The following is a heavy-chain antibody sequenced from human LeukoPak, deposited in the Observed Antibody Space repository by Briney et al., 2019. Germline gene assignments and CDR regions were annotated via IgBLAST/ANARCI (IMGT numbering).Heavy chain of an antibody. Sequence: ASVKVSCKASGYTFTSYYMHWVRQAPGQGLEWMGIINPSGGSTSYAQKLQGRVTMTTDTSTSTAYMELRSLRSDDTAVYYYAREYSGYESAFDIWGQGTMVTVSS. CDR1: GYTFTSYY. CDR3: AREYSGYESAFDI. D-gene: IGHD5-12*01. V-gene: IGHV1-46*01. CDR2: INPSGGST. J-gene: IGHJ3*02.